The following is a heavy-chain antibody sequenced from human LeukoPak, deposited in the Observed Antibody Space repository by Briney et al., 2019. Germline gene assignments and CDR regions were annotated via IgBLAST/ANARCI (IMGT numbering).Heavy chain of an antibody. CDR1: GGSIRSSSYY. V-gene: IGHV4-39*01. Sequence: SETLSLTCTVSGGSIRSSSYYWGWIRQPPGKGLEWIGSIYYSGSTYYNPSLKSRVTISVDTSKNQFPLKLSSVTAADTAVYYCARRAAARPRYFDLWGRGTLVTVSS. CDR3: ARRAAARPRYFDL. D-gene: IGHD6-6*01. J-gene: IGHJ2*01. CDR2: IYYSGST.